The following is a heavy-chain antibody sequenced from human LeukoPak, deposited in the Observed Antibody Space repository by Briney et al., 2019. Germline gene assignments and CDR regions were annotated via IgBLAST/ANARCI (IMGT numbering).Heavy chain of an antibody. D-gene: IGHD4-17*01. CDR2: IYYSGST. CDR1: GFTFSSYF. J-gene: IGHJ4*02. CDR3: ARHGATVTLLDY. V-gene: IGHV4-39*01. Sequence: GSLRLSCAASGFTFSSYFMNWVRQPPGKGLEWIGSIYYSGSTYYNPSLKSRVTISVDTSKNQFSLKLSSVTAADTAVYYCARHGATVTLLDYWGQGTLVTVSS.